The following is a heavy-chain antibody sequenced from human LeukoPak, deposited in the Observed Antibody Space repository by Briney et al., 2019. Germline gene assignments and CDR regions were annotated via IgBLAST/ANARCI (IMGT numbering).Heavy chain of an antibody. CDR3: ARDYYGDFDY. CDR1: GYTFTGYY. CDR2: INPNSGGT. Sequence: GASVKVSCKXSGYTFTGYYMHWVRQAPGQGLGWMGRINPNSGGTNYSQKFQGRVTMTRDTSISTAYMELSRLRSDDTAVYYCARDYYGDFDYWGQGTLVTVSS. V-gene: IGHV1-2*06. D-gene: IGHD4-17*01. J-gene: IGHJ4*02.